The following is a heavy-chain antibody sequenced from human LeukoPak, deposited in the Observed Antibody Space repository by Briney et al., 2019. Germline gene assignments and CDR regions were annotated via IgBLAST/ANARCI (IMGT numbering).Heavy chain of an antibody. Sequence: SETLFLTCTVSGGSISSYYWSWIRQPPGKGLEWIGYIYYSGSTNYNPSLKSRVTISVDTSKNQFSLKLSSVTAADTAVYYCARVLRYCSSTSCYSFHYDLWGRGTLVTVSS. CDR2: IYYSGST. D-gene: IGHD2-2*01. CDR3: ARVLRYCSSTSCYSFHYDL. CDR1: GGSISSYY. J-gene: IGHJ2*01. V-gene: IGHV4-59*01.